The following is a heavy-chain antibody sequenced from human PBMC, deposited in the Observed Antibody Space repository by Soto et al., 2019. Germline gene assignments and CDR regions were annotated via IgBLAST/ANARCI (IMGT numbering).Heavy chain of an antibody. CDR3: ARDPYYGSGSYSDY. CDR1: GFTFSSYW. D-gene: IGHD3-10*01. CDR2: INSDESTT. J-gene: IGHJ4*02. V-gene: IGHV3-74*03. Sequence: EVQLVESGGGLVQPGGSLRLSCAASGFTFSSYWMHWVRQAPGKGLVWVSRINSDESTTTYADSVKGRFTISRDNAKNTLYLQMNSRRAEDTAVYYCARDPYYGSGSYSDYWGQGTLVTVSS.